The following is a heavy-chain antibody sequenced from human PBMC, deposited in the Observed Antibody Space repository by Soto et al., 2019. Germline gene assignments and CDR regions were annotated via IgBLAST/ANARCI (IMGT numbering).Heavy chain of an antibody. CDR1: GASISSYY. V-gene: IGHV4-59*01. J-gene: IGHJ4*02. D-gene: IGHD4-17*01. CDR2: IYYSGST. CDR3: ARGSYGDNS. Sequence: PSETLSLTCTVSGASISSYYWSWIRQPPGKGLEWIGYIYYSGSTNYNPSLKSRVTISTDTSKNQFSLKLISVTAADTAVYYCARGSYGDNSWGQGTLVTVSA.